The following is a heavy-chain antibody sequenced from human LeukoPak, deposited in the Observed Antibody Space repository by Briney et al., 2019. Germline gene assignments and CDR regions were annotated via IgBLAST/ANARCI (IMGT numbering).Heavy chain of an antibody. Sequence: ASVKVSCKASGYTFTRYYMHWVRQAPGQGLEWMGWINPNSGGTNYAQKFQGRVTMTRDTSISTAYMELSRLRSDDTAVYYCARELTMIVVAHAFDIWGQGTMVTVSS. CDR3: ARELTMIVVAHAFDI. CDR2: INPNSGGT. D-gene: IGHD3-22*01. CDR1: GYTFTRYY. J-gene: IGHJ3*02. V-gene: IGHV1-2*02.